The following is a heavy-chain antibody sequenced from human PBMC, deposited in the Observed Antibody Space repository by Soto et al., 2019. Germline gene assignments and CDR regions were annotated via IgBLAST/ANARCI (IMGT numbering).Heavy chain of an antibody. CDR2: IYFRGTT. J-gene: IGHJ4*02. CDR1: GGSISTYY. V-gene: IGHV4-59*01. Sequence: PSETLSLTCTVSGGSISTYYWSWIRQPPGKGLEWIGYIYFRGTTNYNPSLKSRVTMSADTSKNQFSLKLNSVTAADTAVYYCARMNYYDSSGYWFYWGQGTPVTVSS. CDR3: ARMNYYDSSGYWFY. D-gene: IGHD3-22*01.